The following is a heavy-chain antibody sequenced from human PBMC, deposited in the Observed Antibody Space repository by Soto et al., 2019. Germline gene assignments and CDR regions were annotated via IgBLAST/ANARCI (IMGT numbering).Heavy chain of an antibody. CDR2: IIPIFGTA. CDR1: GGTFSSCA. J-gene: IGHJ5*02. D-gene: IGHD2-2*01. Sequence: AASVKVSFKASGGTFSSCAIRWVRQAPGQGLEWMGGIIPIFGTANYAQKFQGRVTITADESTSTAYMELSSLRSEDTAVYYCARNIVVVTAAPGWFDPWGQGTLVTVSS. V-gene: IGHV1-69*13. CDR3: ARNIVVVTAAPGWFDP.